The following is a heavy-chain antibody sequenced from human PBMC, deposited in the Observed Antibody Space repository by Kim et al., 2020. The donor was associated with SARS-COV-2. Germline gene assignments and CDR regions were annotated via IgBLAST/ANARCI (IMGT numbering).Heavy chain of an antibody. J-gene: IGHJ2*01. CDR2: IHSGGSI. V-gene: IGHV3-53*01. CDR3: ARGQNWYFDL. Sequence: GGSLRLSCAASGFSVSTSYMNWVRQAPGKGPEWVSIIHSGGSIYSADSVRGRFTISRDSPKNTLYLQMNSLRAEDSAMYYCARGQNWYFDLWGRGTLVTVSS. CDR1: GFSVSTSY.